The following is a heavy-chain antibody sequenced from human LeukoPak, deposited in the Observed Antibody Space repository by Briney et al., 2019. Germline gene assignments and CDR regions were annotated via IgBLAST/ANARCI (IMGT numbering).Heavy chain of an antibody. J-gene: IGHJ4*02. CDR3: AMYPTDYYDSSGYFRARDY. CDR1: GFTFSYYS. CDR2: ISAGPSII. V-gene: IGHV3-21*01. D-gene: IGHD3-22*01. Sequence: GGSLRLSCAASGFTFSYYSMNWVRQAPGKGLEWVSSISAGPSIIYYADSVKGRFAISRDNAKNSLYLQMNSLRAEDTAVYYCAMYPTDYYDSSGYFRARDYWGQGTLVTVSS.